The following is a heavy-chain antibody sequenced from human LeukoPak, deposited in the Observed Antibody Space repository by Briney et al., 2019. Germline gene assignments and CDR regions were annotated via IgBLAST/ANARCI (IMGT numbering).Heavy chain of an antibody. V-gene: IGHV1-18*01. CDR1: GYSFTRYG. J-gene: IGHJ5*02. CDR2: ISAYNGET. D-gene: IGHD2-21*01. CDR3: ARYQVLFSGFVP. Sequence: AASVSVSCTSSGYSFTRYGFNWVGQAPGQGGEGMGWISAYNGETKYTKKFQGRVKITTEKSRRTAYMQLRSLRSDHTAVYYCARYQVLFSGFVPWGQGTLVTVS.